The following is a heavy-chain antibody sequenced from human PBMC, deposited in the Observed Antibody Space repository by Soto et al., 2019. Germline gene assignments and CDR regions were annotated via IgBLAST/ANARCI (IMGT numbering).Heavy chain of an antibody. Sequence: GGSLRLSCAASGFAFGSYWMHWVRQAPGKGLVWVSPISQSGGSTSYADSVKGRFTISRDNSKNTLYLQMNSLRAEDTAVYYCAKDLFWSGSSFDYWGQGTLVTVSS. J-gene: IGHJ4*02. V-gene: IGHV3-23*01. CDR1: GFAFGSYW. D-gene: IGHD3-3*01. CDR3: AKDLFWSGSSFDY. CDR2: ISQSGGST.